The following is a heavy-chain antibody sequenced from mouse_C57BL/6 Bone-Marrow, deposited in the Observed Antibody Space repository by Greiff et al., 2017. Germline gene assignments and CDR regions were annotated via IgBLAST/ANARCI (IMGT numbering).Heavy chain of an antibody. J-gene: IGHJ2*01. CDR2: LDPSDSYT. V-gene: IGHV1-69*01. CDR3: ARIEAFYYGYFDY. CDR1: GYTFTSYW. D-gene: IGHD1-1*01. Sequence: VQLQQPGAELVMPGASVKLSCKASGYTFTSYWMHWVKQRPGQGLEWIGELDPSDSYTNYNQKFKGKSTLTVDKSSSTAYMQLSSLTSEDSAVYYCARIEAFYYGYFDYWGQGTTRTVSS.